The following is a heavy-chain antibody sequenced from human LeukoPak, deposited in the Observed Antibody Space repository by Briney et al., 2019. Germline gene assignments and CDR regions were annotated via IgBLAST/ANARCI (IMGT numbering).Heavy chain of an antibody. Sequence: GGSLRLSCAASGFTFNEYGMSWVRQAPGKGLEWVSGINWNGGSTGYADSAKGRFTISRDNAKSSLYLQMNSLRAEDTGLYYCARVGASSYYFDYWGQGTLVTVSS. V-gene: IGHV3-20*04. CDR1: GFTFNEYG. CDR2: INWNGGST. J-gene: IGHJ4*02. CDR3: ARVGASSYYFDY. D-gene: IGHD1-26*01.